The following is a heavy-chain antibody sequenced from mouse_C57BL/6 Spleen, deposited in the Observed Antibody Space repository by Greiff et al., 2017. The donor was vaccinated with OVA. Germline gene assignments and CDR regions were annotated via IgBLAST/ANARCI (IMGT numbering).Heavy chain of an antibody. CDR3: TTRSGYYFDY. CDR1: GFNINDYY. D-gene: IGHD3-2*02. V-gene: IGHV14-1*01. CDR2: IDPEDGDT. J-gene: IGHJ2*01. Sequence: VQLQQSWAELVRPGASVKLSCTASGFNINDYYMHWVKQRPEQGLEWIGRIDPEDGDTDYAPKFQGKATMTADTSSNTAYLQLSSLTSEDTAVYYCTTRSGYYFDYWGQGTTLTVSS.